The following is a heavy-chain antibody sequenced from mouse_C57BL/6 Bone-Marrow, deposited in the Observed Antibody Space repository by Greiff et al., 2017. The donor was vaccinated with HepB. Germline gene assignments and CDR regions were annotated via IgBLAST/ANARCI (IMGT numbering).Heavy chain of an antibody. V-gene: IGHV5-4*03. CDR3: ARWVITTVAAKAMDY. D-gene: IGHD1-1*01. Sequence: EVMLVESGGGLVKPGGSLKLSCAASGFTFSSYAMSWVRQTPEKRLEWVATISDGGSYTYYPDNVKGRFTISRDNAKNNLYLQMSHLKSEDTAMYYCARWVITTVAAKAMDYWGQGTSVTVSS. J-gene: IGHJ4*01. CDR2: ISDGGSYT. CDR1: GFTFSSYA.